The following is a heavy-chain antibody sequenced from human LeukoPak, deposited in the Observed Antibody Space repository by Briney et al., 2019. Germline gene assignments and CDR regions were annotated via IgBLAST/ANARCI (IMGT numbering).Heavy chain of an antibody. V-gene: IGHV3-9*01. J-gene: IGHJ4*02. D-gene: IGHD6-25*01. Sequence: PGGSLRLSCAASGFTFDDYAMHWVRQAPGKGLEWVSGISWNSGSIGYADSVKGRFTISRDNAKNSLYLQTNSLRAEDTALYYCAKESSATFDYWGQGTLVTVSS. CDR3: AKESSATFDY. CDR1: GFTFDDYA. CDR2: ISWNSGSI.